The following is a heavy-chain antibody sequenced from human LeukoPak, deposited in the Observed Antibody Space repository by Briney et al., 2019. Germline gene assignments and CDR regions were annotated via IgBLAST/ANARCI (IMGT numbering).Heavy chain of an antibody. CDR2: INSDGSST. V-gene: IGHV3-74*01. Sequence: PGGSLRLSCAASGFTFSSYWMHWVRQAPGKGLVWVSRINSDGSSTRYADSVKGRFTISRDNAKNTLRLQMNSLRAEDTAVYYCASLEYSSSQGRDYWGQGTPVTVSS. J-gene: IGHJ4*02. CDR1: GFTFSSYW. CDR3: ASLEYSSSQGRDY. D-gene: IGHD6-6*01.